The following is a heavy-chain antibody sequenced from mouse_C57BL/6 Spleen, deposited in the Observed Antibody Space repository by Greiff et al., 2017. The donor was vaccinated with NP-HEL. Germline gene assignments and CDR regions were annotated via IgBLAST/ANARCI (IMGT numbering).Heavy chain of an antibody. CDR3: ARGGSSGYYYDAMDY. J-gene: IGHJ4*01. Sequence: QVQLKQSGPELVKPGASVKISCKASGYAFSSSWMNWVKQRPGKGLEWIGRIYPGDGDTNYNGKFKGKATLTADKSSSTAYMQLSSLTSEDSAVYFCARGGSSGYYYDAMDYWGQGTSVTVSS. D-gene: IGHD3-2*02. CDR1: GYAFSSSW. V-gene: IGHV1-82*01. CDR2: IYPGDGDT.